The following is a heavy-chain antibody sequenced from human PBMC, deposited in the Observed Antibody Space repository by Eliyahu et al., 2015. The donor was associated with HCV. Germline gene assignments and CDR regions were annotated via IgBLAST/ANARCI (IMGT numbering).Heavy chain of an antibody. Sequence: QVQLQESGPGLVKPSXTLSLXXAVXGGXISSSNWXSWVRXPPGKGLEWIGXIYHSGSTNYNPSLKSRVTISVDKPKNQFSLKLSSVTAADTAVYYCARDMYSSSWYEWRIIDYWGQGTLVTVSS. V-gene: IGHV4-4*02. CDR3: ARDMYSSSWYEWRIIDY. CDR1: GGXISSSNW. D-gene: IGHD6-13*01. CDR2: IYHSGST. J-gene: IGHJ4*02.